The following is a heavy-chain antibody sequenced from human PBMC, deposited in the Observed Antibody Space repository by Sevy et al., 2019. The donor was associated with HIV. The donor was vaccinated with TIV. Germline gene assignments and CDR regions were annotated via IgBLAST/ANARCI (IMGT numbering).Heavy chain of an antibody. Sequence: GGSLRLSCAASGFTFSSYAMSWVRQAPGKGLEWVSAISGSGGSTYYADSMKGRFTISRDNSKNTLYLQMNSLRAEDTAVYYCASLYYYDSSGSFDYWGQGTLVTVSS. J-gene: IGHJ4*02. V-gene: IGHV3-23*01. CDR2: ISGSGGST. D-gene: IGHD3-22*01. CDR3: ASLYYYDSSGSFDY. CDR1: GFTFSSYA.